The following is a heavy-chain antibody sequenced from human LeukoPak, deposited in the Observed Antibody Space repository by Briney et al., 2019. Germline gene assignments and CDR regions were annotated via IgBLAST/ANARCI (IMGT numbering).Heavy chain of an antibody. CDR2: IYYSGST. CDR1: GGSISSSSYY. CDR3: ARDGIAAAGTAFDI. J-gene: IGHJ3*02. D-gene: IGHD6-13*01. V-gene: IGHV4-39*07. Sequence: SETLSLTCTVSGGSISSSSYYWGWIRQPPGKGLEWIGSIYYSGSTYYNPSLKSRVTISVDTSKNQFSLKLSSVTAADTAVYYCARDGIAAAGTAFDIWGQGTMVTVSS.